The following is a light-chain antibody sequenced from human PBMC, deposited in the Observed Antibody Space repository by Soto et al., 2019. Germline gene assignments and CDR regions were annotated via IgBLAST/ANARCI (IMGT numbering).Light chain of an antibody. Sequence: IVLTQSPATLSLSPGERATLSCRASQSVSSNLAWYQQKPGQAPRLLIYDASNRATGIPVRFSGSGSGTDFTLTISSLEPEEFAVYYCQQSRNWPLTFGGGTKVELK. CDR1: QSVSSN. CDR2: DAS. V-gene: IGKV3-11*01. J-gene: IGKJ4*01. CDR3: QQSRNWPLT.